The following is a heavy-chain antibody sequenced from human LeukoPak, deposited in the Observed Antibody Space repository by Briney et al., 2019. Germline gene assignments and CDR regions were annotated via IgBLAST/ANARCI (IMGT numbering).Heavy chain of an antibody. Sequence: GASVKVSCKASGYTFTSYGISWVRQAPGQGLEWMGWISAYNGNTNYAQKLQGRVTMTTDTSTSTAYMELRSLRSDDTAVYYCAGHLERRYYYYGMDVWGQGTTVTVSS. J-gene: IGHJ6*02. V-gene: IGHV1-18*01. D-gene: IGHD1-1*01. CDR1: GYTFTSYG. CDR3: AGHLERRYYYYGMDV. CDR2: ISAYNGNT.